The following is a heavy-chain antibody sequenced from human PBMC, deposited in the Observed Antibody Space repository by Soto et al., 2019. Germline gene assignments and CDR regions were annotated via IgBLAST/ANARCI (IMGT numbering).Heavy chain of an antibody. J-gene: IGHJ6*02. CDR1: GFTFSSYG. V-gene: IGHV3-33*01. Sequence: GGSLRLSCAASGFTFSSYGMHWVRQAPGKGLEWVAVIWYDGSNKYYADSVKGRFTISRDNSKNTLYLQMNSLRAEDTAVYYCARDYGYYDFWSGYYRARPHYYYYGMDGWGQGTTVTVSS. CDR3: ARDYGYYDFWSGYYRARPHYYYYGMDG. D-gene: IGHD3-3*01. CDR2: IWYDGSNK.